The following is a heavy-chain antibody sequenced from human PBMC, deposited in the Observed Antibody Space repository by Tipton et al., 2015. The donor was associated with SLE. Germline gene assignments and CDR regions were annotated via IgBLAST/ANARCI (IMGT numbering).Heavy chain of an antibody. CDR3: ARGMLTWRGAIVGVDV. J-gene: IGHJ6*02. D-gene: IGHD2-8*01. Sequence: TLSLTCTVSGGSISSYYWSWIRQPPGKGLEWIGYNSYSGSTNYNPSLKSRVTISVDTSKNQFSLKLTSVTAADTAVYCCARGMLTWRGAIVGVDVWGQGTTVNVSS. CDR2: NSYSGST. V-gene: IGHV4-59*08. CDR1: GGSISSYY.